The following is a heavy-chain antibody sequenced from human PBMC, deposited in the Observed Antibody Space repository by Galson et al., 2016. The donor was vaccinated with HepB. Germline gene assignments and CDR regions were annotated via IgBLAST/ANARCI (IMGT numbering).Heavy chain of an antibody. D-gene: IGHD6-19*01. CDR2: VYKTDST. J-gene: IGHJ6*04. V-gene: IGHV4-59*13. CDR3: VTGSGWLPDV. CDR1: GASISDYY. Sequence: ETLSLTCSVSGASISDYYCNWVRQPPGKALEWIGYVYKTDSTKYNPSLKSRITISGDTSKNQFSLTLNSVTAEDTAVYYCVTGSGWLPDVWGKGTTVTVSS.